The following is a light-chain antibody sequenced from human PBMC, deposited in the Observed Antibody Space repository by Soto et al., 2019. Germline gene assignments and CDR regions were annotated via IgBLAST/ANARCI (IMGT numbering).Light chain of an antibody. CDR2: GNS. V-gene: IGLV1-40*01. CDR3: QSYDSSLWV. CDR1: SSNIGAGYD. J-gene: IGLJ3*02. Sequence: QSVLTQPPSVSGAPGQRVTISCTGSSSNIGAGYDVHWYQQLPGTAPKLLIYGNSNRPSGVPDRFSGSKSGTSASLAITGLQAEDEADYDCQSYDSSLWVFGGGTKLTVL.